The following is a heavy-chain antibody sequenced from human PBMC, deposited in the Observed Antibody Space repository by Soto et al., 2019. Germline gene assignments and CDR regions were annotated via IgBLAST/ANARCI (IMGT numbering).Heavy chain of an antibody. CDR3: ATDRDDFWSGYLNYYYGMDV. V-gene: IGHV1-18*01. CDR2: ISAYNGNT. D-gene: IGHD3-3*01. CDR1: GYTFTSYG. Sequence: ASVKVSCKASGYTFTSYGISWVRQAPGQGLEWMGWISAYNGNTNYAQKLQGRVTMTTDTSTSTAYMELRSLRSDDTVVYYCATDRDDFWSGYLNYYYGMDVWGQGTTVTVSS. J-gene: IGHJ6*02.